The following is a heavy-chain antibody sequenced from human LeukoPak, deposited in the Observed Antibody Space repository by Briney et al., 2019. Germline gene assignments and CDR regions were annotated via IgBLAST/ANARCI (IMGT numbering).Heavy chain of an antibody. V-gene: IGHV1-2*02. CDR3: ARVGKGYSQYYFDY. CDR2: ISPDSGVT. J-gene: IGHJ4*02. CDR1: GYTFTDYY. D-gene: IGHD4-23*01. Sequence: GASVKVSCKASGYTFTDYYIHWVRQAPGQGLECMGWISPDSGVTNYAQKFQGRVTMTRDTSISTAYMELSRLTSDETAVYYCARVGKGYSQYYFDYWGQGTLVTVSS.